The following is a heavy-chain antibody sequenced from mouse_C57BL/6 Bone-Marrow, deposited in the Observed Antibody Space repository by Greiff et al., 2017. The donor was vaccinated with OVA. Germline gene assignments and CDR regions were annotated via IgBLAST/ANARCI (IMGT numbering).Heavy chain of an antibody. D-gene: IGHD1-1*01. V-gene: IGHV1-42*01. Sequence: EVQLQQSGPELVKPGASVKISCKASGYSFTGYYMNWVKQSPEKSLEWIGEINPSTGGTTYNQKFKAKATLTVDKSSSTAYMQLKSLTSEDSAVYYCARSPYYGIAMDDWGQGTSVTVSS. CDR3: ARSPYYGIAMDD. J-gene: IGHJ4*01. CDR2: INPSTGGT. CDR1: GYSFTGYY.